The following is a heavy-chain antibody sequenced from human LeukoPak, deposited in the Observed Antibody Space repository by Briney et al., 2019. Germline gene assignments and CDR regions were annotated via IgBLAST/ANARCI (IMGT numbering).Heavy chain of an antibody. J-gene: IGHJ3*02. V-gene: IGHV3-48*03. Sequence: GGSLRLSCAASGFTFSSYEMNWVRQAPGKGLEWVSYISSSGSTIYYADSVKGRFTISRDNAKNSLYLQMNSLRAEDTAVYYCAREEQWLVGDAFDIWGQGTWSPSLQ. CDR2: ISSSGSTI. D-gene: IGHD6-19*01. CDR3: AREEQWLVGDAFDI. CDR1: GFTFSSYE.